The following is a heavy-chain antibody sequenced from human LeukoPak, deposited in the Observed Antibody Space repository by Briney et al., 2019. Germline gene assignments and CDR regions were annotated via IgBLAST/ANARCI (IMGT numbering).Heavy chain of an antibody. CDR2: INPSGGST. CDR1: GYTFTSYY. CDR3: AMSDYVPRRGRSDFDY. D-gene: IGHD4-17*01. Sequence: ASVKVSCKASGYTFTSYYMHWVRQAPGQGLEWMGIINPSGGSTSYAQKFQGRVTMTRDTSTSTVYMELSSLRSEDPAVYYCAMSDYVPRRGRSDFDYWGQGTLVTVSS. V-gene: IGHV1-46*01. J-gene: IGHJ4*02.